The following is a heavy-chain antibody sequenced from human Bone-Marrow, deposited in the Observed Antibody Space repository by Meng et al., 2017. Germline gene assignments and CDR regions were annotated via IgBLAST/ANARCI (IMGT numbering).Heavy chain of an antibody. J-gene: IGHJ1*01. CDR1: GGSFSGYY. Sequence: VQLEEWGSGLVKPSEPLSLTCAVYGGSFSGYYWSCIRQPPGKGLEWIGEINHSGSTNYNPSLKSRVTISVDTSKNQFSRKMSSVTAADTAVYYCARGTRPLLFQHWGQGTLVTVSS. D-gene: IGHD1-1*01. V-gene: IGHV4-34*01. CDR3: ARGTRPLLFQH. CDR2: INHSGST.